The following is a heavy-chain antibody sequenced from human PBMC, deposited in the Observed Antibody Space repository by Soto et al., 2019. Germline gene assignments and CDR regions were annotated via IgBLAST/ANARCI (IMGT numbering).Heavy chain of an antibody. CDR2: ISGSGGST. Sequence: LRLSCAASGFTFSSYAMNWVRQAPGKGLEWVSAISGSGGSTYYADSVKGRFTISRDNSKNTLYLQMNSLRAEDTAVYYCAKDRLLWFGEFGPPDYWGQGTLVTVSS. V-gene: IGHV3-23*01. J-gene: IGHJ4*02. CDR3: AKDRLLWFGEFGPPDY. CDR1: GFTFSSYA. D-gene: IGHD3-10*01.